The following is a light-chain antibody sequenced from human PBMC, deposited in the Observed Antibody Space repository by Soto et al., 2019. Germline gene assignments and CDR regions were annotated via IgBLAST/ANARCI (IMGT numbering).Light chain of an antibody. CDR1: QSISSW. CDR2: DAS. V-gene: IGKV1-5*01. J-gene: IGKJ2*01. Sequence: DIQMTQSPSTLSASVGDRVNITCRASQSISSWLAWYQQKPGKAPKLLLYDASSLESGVPSRFSGSGSGTEFTLTISSLQPDDFATYYCQQYNSYSPTFGQGTKLEIK. CDR3: QQYNSYSPT.